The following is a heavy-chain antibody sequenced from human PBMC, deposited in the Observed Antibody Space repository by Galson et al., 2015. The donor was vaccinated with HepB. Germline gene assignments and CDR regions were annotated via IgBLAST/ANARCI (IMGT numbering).Heavy chain of an antibody. V-gene: IGHV3-30*04. J-gene: IGHJ6*02. CDR2: ISYDGSNK. CDR3: AIGSPSYYDSSVSLSEERYYYYYGMDV. CDR1: GFTFSSYA. D-gene: IGHD3-22*01. Sequence: SLRLSCEASGFTFSSYAMHWVRQAPGKGLEWVAVISYDGSNKYYADSVKGRFTISRDNSKNTLYLQMNSLRAEDTAVYYCAIGSPSYYDSSVSLSEERYYYYYGMDVWGQGTTVTVSS.